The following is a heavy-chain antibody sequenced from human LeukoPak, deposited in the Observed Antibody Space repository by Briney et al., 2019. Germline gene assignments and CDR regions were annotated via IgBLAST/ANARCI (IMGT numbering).Heavy chain of an antibody. Sequence: SETLSLTCTVSGGSISSSSYYWGWIRQPPGKGLEWIGSIYYSGSTYYNPSLKSRVTISVDTSKNQFSLKLSSVTAADTAVYYCARVLGSADYWGQGTLVTVSS. CDR2: IYYSGST. CDR1: GGSISSSSYY. V-gene: IGHV4-39*07. D-gene: IGHD1-26*01. CDR3: ARVLGSADY. J-gene: IGHJ4*02.